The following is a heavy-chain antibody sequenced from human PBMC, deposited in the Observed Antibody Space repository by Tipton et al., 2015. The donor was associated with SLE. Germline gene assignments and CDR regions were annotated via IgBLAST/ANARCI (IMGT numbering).Heavy chain of an antibody. CDR1: GGSITTSYY. CDR3: ARQYTTVTGYEN. CDR2: MYYGGDT. J-gene: IGHJ4*02. D-gene: IGHD4-17*01. Sequence: LRLSCTVSGGSITTSYYWGWIRQPPGKGLEWIGSMYYGGDTYYSPSLKSRLTISMDKSKNQFSLKLRSVTAADTAVYYCARQYTTVTGYENWGQGTLVTVSS. V-gene: IGHV4-39*07.